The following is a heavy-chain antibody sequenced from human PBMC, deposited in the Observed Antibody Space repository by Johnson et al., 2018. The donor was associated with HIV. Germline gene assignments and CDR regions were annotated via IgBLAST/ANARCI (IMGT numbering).Heavy chain of an antibody. Sequence: VQLVESGGGVVQPGRSLRLSCAASGFTFSSYAMSWVRQAPGKGLEWVSAISGSGGSTYYADSVKGRFTISRDNSKNTLYLQMNSLRAEDTAVYYCAKGGGSWGSGPRCAFDIWGQGTMVTVSS. CDR1: GFTFSSYA. D-gene: IGHD3-16*01. V-gene: IGHV3-23*04. CDR3: AKGGGSWGSGPRCAFDI. CDR2: ISGSGGST. J-gene: IGHJ3*02.